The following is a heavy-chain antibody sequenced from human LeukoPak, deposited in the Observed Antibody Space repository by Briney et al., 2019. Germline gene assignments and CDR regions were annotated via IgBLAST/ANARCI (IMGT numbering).Heavy chain of an antibody. Sequence: SETLSLTCTVSGDSINSTYWSWIRQPPGKGLEWIGYIYYSGSTFYNPSLESRVTISIDTSKNQFSLKVRFVTAADTAVYYCARRNDPYGLDVWGPGTTVTVSS. CDR3: ARRNDPYGLDV. CDR1: GDSINSTY. D-gene: IGHD1-1*01. V-gene: IGHV4-59*08. CDR2: IYYSGST. J-gene: IGHJ6*02.